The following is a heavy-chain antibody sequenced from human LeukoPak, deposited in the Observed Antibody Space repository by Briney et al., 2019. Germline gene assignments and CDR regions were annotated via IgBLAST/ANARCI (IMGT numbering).Heavy chain of an antibody. CDR2: IYYSGST. V-gene: IGHV4-34*01. Sequence: PSETLSLTCAVYGGSFSGYYWSWIRQPPGKGLEWIGSIYYSGSTYYNPSLKSRVTISVDTSKNQFSLKLSSVTAADTAVYYCARRSTVTKGRKDYFDYWGQGTLVTVSS. CDR3: ARRSTVTKGRKDYFDY. J-gene: IGHJ4*02. D-gene: IGHD4-4*01. CDR1: GGSFSGYY.